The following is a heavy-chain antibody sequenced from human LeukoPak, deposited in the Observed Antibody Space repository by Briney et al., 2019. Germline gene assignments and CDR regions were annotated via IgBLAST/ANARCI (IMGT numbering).Heavy chain of an antibody. D-gene: IGHD3-3*02. Sequence: PGGSLRLSCAASGFTFSDYDMNWVRQAPGKGLEWISYIRSGGNYIYYPDSVKGRFTISRDDAKNSLYLQMNSLRAEDTAMYYCATGKAGISALDHWGQGTQVAVSS. J-gene: IGHJ4*02. CDR3: ATGKAGISALDH. CDR2: IRSGGNYI. CDR1: GFTFSDYD. V-gene: IGHV3-21*05.